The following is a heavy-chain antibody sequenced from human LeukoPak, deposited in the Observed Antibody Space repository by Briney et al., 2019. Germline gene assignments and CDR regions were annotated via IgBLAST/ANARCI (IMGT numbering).Heavy chain of an antibody. CDR3: AKASSSWTAFDI. CDR1: GFTFSSYA. Sequence: GSLRLSCAASGFTFSSYAMSWVRQAPGKGLEWVSAISGSGGSTYYADSVKGRFTISRDNSKNTQYLQMNSLRAEDTAVYYCAKASSSWTAFDIWGQGTMVTVSS. CDR2: ISGSGGST. D-gene: IGHD6-13*01. V-gene: IGHV3-23*01. J-gene: IGHJ3*02.